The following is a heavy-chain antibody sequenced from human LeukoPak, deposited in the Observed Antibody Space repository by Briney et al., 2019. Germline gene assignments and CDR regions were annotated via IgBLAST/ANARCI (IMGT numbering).Heavy chain of an antibody. D-gene: IGHD2-21*01. CDR1: GFTFSSYS. CDR3: ARDLSEVVIAPFDY. Sequence: GGSLRLSCAASGFTFSSYSMNWVRQAPGKGLEWVSYISSSSSTIYYADSVNGRFTISRDNAKNSLYLQMNSLRAEDTAVYYCARDLSEVVIAPFDYWGQGTLVTVSS. J-gene: IGHJ4*02. V-gene: IGHV3-48*01. CDR2: ISSSSSTI.